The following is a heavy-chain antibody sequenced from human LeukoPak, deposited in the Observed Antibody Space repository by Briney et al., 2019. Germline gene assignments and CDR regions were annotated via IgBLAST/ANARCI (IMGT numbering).Heavy chain of an antibody. CDR1: GGSISSSSYY. Sequence: PSETLSLTCTVSGGSISSSSYYWGWIRQPPGKGLEWIGSIYYSGSTYYNPSLKSRVTISVDTSKNQFSLKLSSVTAADTAVYYCARGRPHSGYPYYYYYMDVWGKGTTVTVSS. CDR2: IYYSGST. D-gene: IGHD5-12*01. CDR3: ARGRPHSGYPYYYYYMDV. J-gene: IGHJ6*03. V-gene: IGHV4-39*07.